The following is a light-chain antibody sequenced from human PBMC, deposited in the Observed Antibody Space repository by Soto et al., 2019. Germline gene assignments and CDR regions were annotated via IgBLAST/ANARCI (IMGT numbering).Light chain of an antibody. CDR1: QSVSSN. J-gene: IGKJ5*01. CDR2: GAS. CDR3: QQYDDLPIT. V-gene: IGKV3-15*01. Sequence: DIAMTQSPLSLPVTPGERAALSCRASQSVSSNLAWYQQKPGQAPRLLIYGASTRATGIPARFSGSGSGTEFTLTISSMQSEDFAVYYCQQYDDLPITFGQGTLLE.